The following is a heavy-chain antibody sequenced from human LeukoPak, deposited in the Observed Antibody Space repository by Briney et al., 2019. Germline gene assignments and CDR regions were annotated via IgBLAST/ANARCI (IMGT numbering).Heavy chain of an antibody. CDR3: ARVMYYDFWSGYYGPAHYFDY. CDR2: IYYSGST. V-gene: IGHV4-59*01. CDR1: GASISNYY. Sequence: SETLSLTCTVSGASISNYYWSWIRQPPGRGLEWIGYIYYSGSTNYNPSLKSRVTMSVDTSKNQFSLKLSSVTAADTALYYCARVMYYDFWSGYYGPAHYFDYWGLGALVTVSS. J-gene: IGHJ4*01. D-gene: IGHD3-3*01.